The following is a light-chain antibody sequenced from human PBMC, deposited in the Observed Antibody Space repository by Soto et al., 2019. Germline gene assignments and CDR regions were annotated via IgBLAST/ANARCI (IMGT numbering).Light chain of an antibody. CDR2: GNH. J-gene: IGLJ2*01. V-gene: IGLV1-40*01. CDR3: QSYHNSLGGSV. CDR1: SSNIGAGYD. Sequence: QSVLTQPPSVSGAPGQRVTISCTWSSSNIGAGYDVHWYQQLPGTAPKLLIYGNHNRPSGVPDRFSGSKSGTSASLAITGLQGEYEADYYCQSYHNSLGGSVFGGGTKVTVL.